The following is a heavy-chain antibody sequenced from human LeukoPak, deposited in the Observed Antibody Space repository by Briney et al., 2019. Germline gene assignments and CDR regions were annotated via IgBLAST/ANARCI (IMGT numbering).Heavy chain of an antibody. CDR3: ATVTLNYDFWSGYLAY. Sequence: ASVKVSCKVSGYTLTELSMHWVRQAPGKGLEWMGGFDPEDGETIYAQKFQGRVTMTEDTSTDTAYMELSSLRSEDTAVHYCATVTLNYDFWSGYLAYWGQGTLVTVSS. V-gene: IGHV1-24*01. D-gene: IGHD3-3*01. CDR2: FDPEDGET. J-gene: IGHJ4*02. CDR1: GYTLTELS.